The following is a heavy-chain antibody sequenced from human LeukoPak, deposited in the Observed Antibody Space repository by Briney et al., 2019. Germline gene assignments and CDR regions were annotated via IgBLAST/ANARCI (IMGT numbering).Heavy chain of an antibody. Sequence: SETLSLTCAVYGGSFSGYYWSWIRQPPGKGLEWIGEINHSGSTNYNPSLKSRVTISVDTSKNQFSLKLSSVTAADTAVYYCAKVGKTITGTDSEVDPWGQGTLVTVSS. CDR2: INHSGST. CDR1: GGSFSGYY. V-gene: IGHV4-34*01. D-gene: IGHD1-20*01. CDR3: AKVGKTITGTDSEVDP. J-gene: IGHJ5*02.